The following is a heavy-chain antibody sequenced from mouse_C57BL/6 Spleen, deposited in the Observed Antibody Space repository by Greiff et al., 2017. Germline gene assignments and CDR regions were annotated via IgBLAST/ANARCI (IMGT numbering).Heavy chain of an antibody. V-gene: IGHV5-17*01. Sequence: EVKLVASGGGLVKPGGSLKLSCAASGFTFSDYGMHWVRQAPEKGLEWVAYISSGSSTIYYADTVKGRFTISRDNAKNTLFLQMTSLRSEDTAMYYCAREWLLRGAMDYWGQGTSVTVSS. D-gene: IGHD2-3*01. CDR3: AREWLLRGAMDY. CDR1: GFTFSDYG. J-gene: IGHJ4*01. CDR2: ISSGSSTI.